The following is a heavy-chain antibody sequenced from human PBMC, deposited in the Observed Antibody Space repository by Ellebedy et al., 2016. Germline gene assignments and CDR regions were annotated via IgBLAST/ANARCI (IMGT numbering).Heavy chain of an antibody. J-gene: IGHJ3*02. V-gene: IGHV4-30-4*01. CDR1: GGSISIGDYY. CDR3: ARDRNWNDDAFDI. D-gene: IGHD1-20*01. CDR2: IYFSGST. Sequence: SETLSLTXTVSGGSISIGDYYWSWIRQPPGKGLEWIGYIYFSGSTYYNPSLKSRVTISVDTSKNQFSLKLTSVTAADTAVYYCARDRNWNDDAFDIWGPGTMVTVSS.